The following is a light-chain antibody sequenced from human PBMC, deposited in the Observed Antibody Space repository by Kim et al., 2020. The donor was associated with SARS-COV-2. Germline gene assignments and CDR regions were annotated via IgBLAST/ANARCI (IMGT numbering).Light chain of an antibody. CDR1: SIDVCDNSY. J-gene: IGLJ1*01. Sequence: SLNNYCAGASIDVCDNSYVAGYQQQPGKGPKLIMYDVRNRPSGGSNRFSGSKSGNTASLTISGLQAEDEADYYCRSYTSSSTLYVFGTGTKVTVL. CDR3: RSYTSSSTLYV. CDR2: DVR. V-gene: IGLV2-14*03.